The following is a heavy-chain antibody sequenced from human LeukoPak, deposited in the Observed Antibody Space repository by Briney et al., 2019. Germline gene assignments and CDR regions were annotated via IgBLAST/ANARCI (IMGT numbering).Heavy chain of an antibody. CDR3: ARGMATIMANAFDI. Sequence: NPSETLSLTCTVSGGSISSYYWSWIRQPPGKGLEWIGYIYTSGSTIYNPSLKSRVTISVDTSKNQFSLKLSSVTAADTAVYYCARGMATIMANAFDIWGQGTMVTVSS. CDR2: IYTSGST. J-gene: IGHJ3*02. D-gene: IGHD5-24*01. V-gene: IGHV4-4*09. CDR1: GGSISSYY.